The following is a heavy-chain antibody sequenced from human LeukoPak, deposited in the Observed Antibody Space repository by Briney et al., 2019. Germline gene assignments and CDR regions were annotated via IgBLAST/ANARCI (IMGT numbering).Heavy chain of an antibody. CDR1: GFTFSTYA. CDR3: ANPRYSY. CDR2: ISGSGGST. D-gene: IGHD1-1*01. Sequence: GGSLRLSCAASGFTFSTYAMNWVRQAPGRGLEWVSAISGSGGSTYYADSVQGRFTISRDNSKNTLYLQMNSLRADDTAVYYCANPRYSYWGQGPLVTVSS. J-gene: IGHJ4*02. V-gene: IGHV3-23*01.